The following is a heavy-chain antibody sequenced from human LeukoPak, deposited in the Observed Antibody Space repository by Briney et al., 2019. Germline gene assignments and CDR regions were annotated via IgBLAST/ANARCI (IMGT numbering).Heavy chain of an antibody. CDR3: ARGYNWNYGPVAGYWFDP. V-gene: IGHV4-59*12. Sequence: SETLSLTCTVSGGSISSYYWSWIRQPPGKGLEWIGYIYYSGSTNYNPSLKSRVTISVDTSKNQFSLKLSSVTAADTAVYYCARGYNWNYGPVAGYWFDPWGQGTLVTVSS. D-gene: IGHD1-7*01. J-gene: IGHJ5*02. CDR1: GGSISSYY. CDR2: IYYSGST.